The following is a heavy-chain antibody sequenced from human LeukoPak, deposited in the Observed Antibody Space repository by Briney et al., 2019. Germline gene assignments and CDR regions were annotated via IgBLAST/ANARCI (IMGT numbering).Heavy chain of an antibody. J-gene: IGHJ4*02. V-gene: IGHV3-30*03. CDR3: ARGPLCSSTSCYSLGGDY. Sequence: GGSLRLSCAASGFTFSSYGMHWVRQAPGKGLEWVAVISYDGSNKYYADSVKGRFTISRDNSKNTLYLQMNSLRAEDTAVYYCARGPLCSSTSCYSLGGDYWGQGTLVTVSS. CDR1: GFTFSSYG. CDR2: ISYDGSNK. D-gene: IGHD2-2*01.